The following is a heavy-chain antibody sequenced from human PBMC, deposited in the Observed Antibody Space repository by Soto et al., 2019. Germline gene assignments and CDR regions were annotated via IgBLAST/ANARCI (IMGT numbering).Heavy chain of an antibody. J-gene: IGHJ4*02. V-gene: IGHV1-24*01. CDR3: ATSGLEPYYFDY. CDR1: GYTLTELS. D-gene: IGHD1-1*01. Sequence: VKVSCKVSGYTLTELSMHWVRQAPGKGLEWMGGFDPEDGETIYAQKFQGRVTMTEDTSTDTAYMELSSLRSEDTAVYYCATSGLEPYYFDYWGQGTLVTVSS. CDR2: FDPEDGET.